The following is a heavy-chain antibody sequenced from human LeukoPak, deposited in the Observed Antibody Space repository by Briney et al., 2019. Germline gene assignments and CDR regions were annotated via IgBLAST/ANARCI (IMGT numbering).Heavy chain of an antibody. V-gene: IGHV4-34*01. D-gene: IGHD4-11*01. Sequence: PSETLSLTCAGYDGSFSDFYWSWIRQPPGKGLEWIGEINHIGTTNYKPSFKSRVSISVDTSKNQFSLRLNSVTAADTAVYYCARGPFAHDYTDYAWGQGTLVTVSS. J-gene: IGHJ4*02. CDR2: INHIGTT. CDR1: DGSFSDFY. CDR3: ARGPFAHDYTDYA.